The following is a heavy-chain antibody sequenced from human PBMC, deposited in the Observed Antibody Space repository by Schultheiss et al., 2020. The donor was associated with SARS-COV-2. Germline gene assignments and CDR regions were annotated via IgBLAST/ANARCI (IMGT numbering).Heavy chain of an antibody. CDR3: ARGGPSITIFGVAKAHYGMDV. J-gene: IGHJ6*02. D-gene: IGHD3-3*01. CDR2: VNHSGNT. V-gene: IGHV4-4*02. Sequence: SETLSLTCTVSGGSISSSNWWSWVRQPPGKGLEWIGEVNHSGNTTYNPSLKSRVIISIDTSKNQFSLKLNSMTAADTAVYYCARGGPSITIFGVAKAHYGMDVWGQGTTVTVSS. CDR1: GGSISSSNW.